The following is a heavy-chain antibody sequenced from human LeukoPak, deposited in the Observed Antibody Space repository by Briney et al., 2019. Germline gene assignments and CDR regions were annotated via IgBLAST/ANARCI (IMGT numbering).Heavy chain of an antibody. D-gene: IGHD6-13*01. J-gene: IGHJ1*01. CDR1: GYTFTSYY. Sequence: ASVKVSCKASGYTFTSYYMHWMRQAPGQGLEWMGIMNPSGGSTSYAQKFQGRVTMTRDTSTSTVYMELSSLRSEDTAVYYCARVMGSGYSSSCYDEYFQHWGQGSLVTVSS. CDR2: MNPSGGST. CDR3: ARVMGSGYSSSCYDEYFQH. V-gene: IGHV1-46*01.